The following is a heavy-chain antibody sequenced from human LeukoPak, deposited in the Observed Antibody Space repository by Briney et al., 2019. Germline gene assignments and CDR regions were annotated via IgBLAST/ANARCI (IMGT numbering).Heavy chain of an antibody. D-gene: IGHD6-19*01. CDR3: ARGDSGWYEYYFDY. CDR2: ISSSSSYI. CDR1: GFTFSSCS. Sequence: GGSLRLSCAASGFTFSSCSMNWVRQAPGKGLEWVSSISSSSSYIYYADSVKGRFTISRDNAKNSLYLQMNSLRAEDTAVYYCARGDSGWYEYYFDYWGQGTLVTVSS. V-gene: IGHV3-21*01. J-gene: IGHJ4*02.